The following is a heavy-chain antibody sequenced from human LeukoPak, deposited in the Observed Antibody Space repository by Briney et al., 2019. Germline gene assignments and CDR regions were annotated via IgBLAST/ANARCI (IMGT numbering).Heavy chain of an antibody. CDR3: AREGRLDSF. CDR1: GGSISSSSYY. V-gene: IGHV4-61*02. Sequence: SETLSLTCTVSGGSISSSSYYWSWIRQPAGKGLEWIGRIYTSGSTNYNPSLKSRVTISVDTPKNQFSLKLSSVTAADTAVYYCAREGRLDSFWGQGTLVTVSS. D-gene: IGHD3-22*01. J-gene: IGHJ4*02. CDR2: IYTSGST.